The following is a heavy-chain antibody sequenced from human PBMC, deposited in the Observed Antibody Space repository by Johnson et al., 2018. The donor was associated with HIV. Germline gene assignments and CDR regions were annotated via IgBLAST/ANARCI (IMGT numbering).Heavy chain of an antibody. J-gene: IGHJ3*02. CDR2: ISPSGGTL. V-gene: IGHV3-11*04. CDR1: GFIFSDYY. D-gene: IGHD7-27*01. CDR3: AKSTRGNWGSCFDI. Sequence: QVQLVESGGGVVKPGESLRLSCAASGFIFSDYYMTWIRQAPGKGLEWISYISPSGGTLFHADSVKGRFTISRDNAKNSLYLQMNSLRAEDTAVYYCAKSTRGNWGSCFDIWGQGTMVTVSS.